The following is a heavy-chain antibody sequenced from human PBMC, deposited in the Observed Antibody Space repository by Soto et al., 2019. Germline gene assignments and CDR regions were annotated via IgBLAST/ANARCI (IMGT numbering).Heavy chain of an antibody. J-gene: IGHJ5*02. D-gene: IGHD3-10*01. CDR2: ISYDGSNK. CDR3: ARDYYYGSGSYPLWFDP. CDR1: GFTFSSYA. Sequence: VQLVESGGGVVQPGRSLRLSCAASGFTFSSYAMHWVRQAPGKGLEWVAVISYDGSNKYYADSVKGRFTISRDNSKNTLDLQMNSLRAEDTAVYYCARDYYYGSGSYPLWFDPWGQGTLVTVSS. V-gene: IGHV3-30-3*01.